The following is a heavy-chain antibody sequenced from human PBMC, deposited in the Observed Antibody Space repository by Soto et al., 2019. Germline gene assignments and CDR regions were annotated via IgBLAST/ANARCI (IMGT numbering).Heavy chain of an antibody. CDR1: GYTFTNND. V-gene: IGHV1-8*01. J-gene: IGHJ5*02. CDR3: ARMATSGTLNWFDP. CDR2: MNPNSANT. Sequence: QVQLVQSGAQVKKPGASVKVSCKASGYTFTNNDISWVRQATGQGLEWMGWMNPNSANTGYAQKFQGRVSMTRNTSISTAYMELSSLISDDTAIYYCARMATSGTLNWFDPWGQGTLVIVSS.